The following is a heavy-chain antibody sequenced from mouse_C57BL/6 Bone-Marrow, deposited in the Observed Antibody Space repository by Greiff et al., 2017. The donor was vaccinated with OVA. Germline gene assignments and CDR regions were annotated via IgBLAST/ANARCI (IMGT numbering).Heavy chain of an antibody. V-gene: IGHV1-78*01. CDR1: GYTFTDHT. J-gene: IGHJ3*01. CDR2: IYPRDGST. D-gene: IGHD1-3*01. CDR3: SRNHHYNYNPWFAY. Sequence: VQLQQSDAELVKPGASVKISCKVSGYTFTDHTIHWMKQRPEQGLEWIGYIYPRDGSTKYNEKFKGKATLTTDKSSSTAYMQLNSLTSEDSAVYFCSRNHHYNYNPWFAYWGQGTLVTVSA.